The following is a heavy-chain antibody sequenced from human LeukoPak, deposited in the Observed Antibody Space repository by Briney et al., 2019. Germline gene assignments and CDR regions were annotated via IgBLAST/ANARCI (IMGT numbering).Heavy chain of an antibody. CDR3: AREVVVTPFDY. Sequence: SETLSLTCAVYGGSFSGYYWSWIRQPPGKGLEWIGEINHSGSTNYNPSLKSRVTISVDTSKNQFSLKLSSVTAADTAVYYCAREVVVTPFDYWGQGTLVTVSS. V-gene: IGHV4-34*01. CDR1: GGSFSGYY. D-gene: IGHD3-22*01. J-gene: IGHJ4*02. CDR2: INHSGST.